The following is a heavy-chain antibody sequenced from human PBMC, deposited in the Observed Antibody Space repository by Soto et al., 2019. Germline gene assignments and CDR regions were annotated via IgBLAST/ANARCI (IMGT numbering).Heavy chain of an antibody. J-gene: IGHJ4*02. D-gene: IGHD2-2*01. CDR3: ANSLEGYCTTTKCWTYYFDY. CDR1: GFSFSTFA. Sequence: QVQLVESGGGVVQPGRSLRLSCAASGFSFSTFAMHWVRQAPGGGLEWVAVISYDGGYKNYADSVKGRFTISRDNSNNTLYLQMNSLRAEDTAVYYCANSLEGYCTTTKCWTYYFDYWGQGTRVTVSS. V-gene: IGHV3-30*18. CDR2: ISYDGGYK.